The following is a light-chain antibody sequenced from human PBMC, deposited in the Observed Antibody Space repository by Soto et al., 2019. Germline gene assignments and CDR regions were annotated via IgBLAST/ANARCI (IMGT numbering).Light chain of an antibody. CDR2: DAS. Sequence: EIVLTQSPATLSLSPGEGATLSCRASLSVSNFLAWYQQRPGQPPRLLIYDASNRAPGIPARFSGSVSGTDFTLTISRLEPEDCAVYYCQQRSSWPLTFGGGTKVEI. CDR1: LSVSNF. V-gene: IGKV3-11*01. J-gene: IGKJ4*01. CDR3: QQRSSWPLT.